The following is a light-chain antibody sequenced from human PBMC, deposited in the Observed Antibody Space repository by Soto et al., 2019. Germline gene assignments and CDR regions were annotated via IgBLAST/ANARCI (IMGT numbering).Light chain of an antibody. J-gene: IGKJ1*01. V-gene: IGKV3-20*01. CDR1: QSVRSSY. CDR2: GAS. Sequence: EIVLTQSPGTLSLSPGERATLSCRASQSVRSSYLAWYQQKPGQAPRLLIYGASSRGTGIPDRFSGSGSGTDFTLTISRLEPEDFAVYYCQQYGSSPQTFGQGTKVEIK. CDR3: QQYGSSPQT.